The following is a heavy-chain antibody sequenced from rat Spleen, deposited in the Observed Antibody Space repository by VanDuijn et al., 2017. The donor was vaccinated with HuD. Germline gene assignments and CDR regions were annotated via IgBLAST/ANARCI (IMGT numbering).Heavy chain of an antibody. CDR1: GFTFNNYW. Sequence: EVQLVESGGGLVQPGRSLKLSCVASGFTFNNYWMTWIRQAPGKGLEWVASITNTVSSTYYPDSVKGRFTISRDNAKSTLYLQMDSLRSEDTATYYCATITAVHWFAFWGQGTLVTVSS. D-gene: IGHD1-12*01. V-gene: IGHV5-31*01. J-gene: IGHJ3*01. CDR3: ATITAVHWFAF. CDR2: ITNTVSST.